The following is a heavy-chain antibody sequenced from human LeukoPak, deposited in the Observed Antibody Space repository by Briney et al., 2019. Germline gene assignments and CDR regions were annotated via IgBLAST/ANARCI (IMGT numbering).Heavy chain of an antibody. D-gene: IGHD6-13*01. J-gene: IGHJ4*02. Sequence: SETLSLTCAVYGGSFSGYYWSWIRQPPGKGLEWIGEINHSGSTNYNPSLKSRVTISVDTSKSQFSLKLSSVTAADTAVYYCARGGIAAAGGPGYWGQGTLVTVSS. CDR3: ARGGIAAAGGPGY. CDR2: INHSGST. CDR1: GGSFSGYY. V-gene: IGHV4-34*01.